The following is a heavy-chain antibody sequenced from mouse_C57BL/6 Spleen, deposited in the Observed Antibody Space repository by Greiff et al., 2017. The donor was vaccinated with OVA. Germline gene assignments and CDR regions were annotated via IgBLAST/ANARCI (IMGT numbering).Heavy chain of an antibody. CDR2: INPNNGGT. D-gene: IGHD2-5*01. J-gene: IGHJ4*01. CDR3: APYYSNYGAMDY. CDR1: GYTFTDYY. Sequence: VQLQQSGPELVKPGASVKISCKASGYTFTDYYMNWVKQSHGKSLEWIGDINPNNGGTSYNQKFKGKATLTVDKSSSTAYMELRSLTSEDSAVYYCAPYYSNYGAMDYWGQGTSVTVSS. V-gene: IGHV1-26*01.